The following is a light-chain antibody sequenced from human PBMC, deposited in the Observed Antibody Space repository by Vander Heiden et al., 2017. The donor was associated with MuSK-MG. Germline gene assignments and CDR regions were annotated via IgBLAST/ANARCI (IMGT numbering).Light chain of an antibody. V-gene: IGKV1-39*01. CDR1: QSISRN. Sequence: DLQMTQSPSSLSATVGYRVTITCRASQSISRNLNWYQQKPGKAPKLLIYVASSVQSGVPSRFSGSGSGTDFTLTISSLQPEDFATYYCQQSYSTPTWTFGQETKVEIK. CDR2: VAS. J-gene: IGKJ1*01. CDR3: QQSYSTPTWT.